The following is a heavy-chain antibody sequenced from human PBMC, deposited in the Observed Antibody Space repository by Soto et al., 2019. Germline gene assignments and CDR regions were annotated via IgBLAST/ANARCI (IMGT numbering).Heavy chain of an antibody. D-gene: IGHD5-12*01. CDR1: GFSLTSGVG. Sequence: QITLKESGPTLVRPPQTLTLTCTFSGFSLTSGVGVGWLRQPPGKALEWLALIYWDDDKRYSPSLKNRLTITTDTSKNQVVLTMTNVGPVDTATYFCAHIDPEIVTVGGHGGFDYWGQGTLVTVSS. CDR2: IYWDDDK. V-gene: IGHV2-5*02. J-gene: IGHJ4*02. CDR3: AHIDPEIVTVGGHGGFDY.